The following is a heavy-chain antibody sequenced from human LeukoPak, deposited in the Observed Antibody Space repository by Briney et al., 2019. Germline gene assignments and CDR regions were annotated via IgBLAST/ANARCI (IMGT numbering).Heavy chain of an antibody. CDR3: ARGGAFYWNPRY. J-gene: IGHJ4*02. D-gene: IGHD1-1*01. V-gene: IGHV3-53*01. Sequence: PGGSLRLSCVASGFTVSDYYMSWVRQAPGKGLEWVSLLYTDDTTIYADSVEGRFTISRDDSKNTIYLHMTTLRGEDTAVYYCARGGAFYWNPRYSGQGTLVTVSS. CDR2: LYTDDTT. CDR1: GFTVSDYY.